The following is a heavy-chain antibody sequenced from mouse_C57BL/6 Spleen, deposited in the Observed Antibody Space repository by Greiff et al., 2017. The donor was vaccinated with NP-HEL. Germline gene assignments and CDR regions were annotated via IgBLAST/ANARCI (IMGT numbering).Heavy chain of an antibody. J-gene: IGHJ4*01. CDR1: GYAFSSSW. CDR3: ARARYGSSFYAMDY. V-gene: IGHV1-82*01. D-gene: IGHD1-1*01. Sequence: VKLQQSGPELVKPGASVKISCKASGYAFSSSWMNWVKQRPGKGLEWIGRIYPGDGDTNYNGKFKGKATLTADKSSSTAYMQLSSLTSEDSAVYFCARARYGSSFYAMDYWGQGTSVTVSS. CDR2: IYPGDGDT.